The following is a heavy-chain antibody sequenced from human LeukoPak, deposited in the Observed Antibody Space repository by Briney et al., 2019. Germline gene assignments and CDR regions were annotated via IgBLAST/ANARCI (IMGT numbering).Heavy chain of an antibody. CDR2: VSGSGGTT. CDR3: AKGSGFGESYYYYMDV. J-gene: IGHJ6*03. D-gene: IGHD3-10*01. CDR1: GFTFSSYG. Sequence: GGSLRLSCAVSGFTFSSYGMSWVRQAPGKGLEWVSGVSGSGGTTYYADSVKGRFTISRDNSKNTLYLQMNSLRAEDTAVYYCAKGSGFGESYYYYMDVWGKGTTVTISS. V-gene: IGHV3-23*01.